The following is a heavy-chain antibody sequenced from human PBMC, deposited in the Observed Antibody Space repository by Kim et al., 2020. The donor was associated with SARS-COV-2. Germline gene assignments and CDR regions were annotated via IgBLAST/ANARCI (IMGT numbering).Heavy chain of an antibody. D-gene: IGHD6-13*01. CDR3: ARDRSSWYGGGMDV. Sequence: GGSLRLSCAASGFTFSSYWMSWVRQAPGKGLEWVANIKQDGSEKYYVDSVKGRFTISRDNAKNSLYLQMNSLRAEDTAVYYCARDRSSWYGGGMDVWGQGTTVTVSS. CDR2: IKQDGSEK. CDR1: GFTFSSYW. J-gene: IGHJ6*02. V-gene: IGHV3-7*01.